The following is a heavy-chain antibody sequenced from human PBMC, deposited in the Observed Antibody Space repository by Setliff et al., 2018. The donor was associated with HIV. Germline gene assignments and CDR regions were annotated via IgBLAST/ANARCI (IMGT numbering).Heavy chain of an antibody. Sequence: SETLSLTCTVSGGSISTGGYCWSWIRQHPGKGLEWIGYIYNSGGTYYNPSLKSRITMSIDTSKNQFSLKLNSVTAADTAVYFCARASRWGSIPFDYWGQGTLVTVSS. CDR1: GGSISTGGYC. D-gene: IGHD2-21*01. V-gene: IGHV4-31*02. J-gene: IGHJ4*02. CDR3: ARASRWGSIPFDY. CDR2: IYNSGGT.